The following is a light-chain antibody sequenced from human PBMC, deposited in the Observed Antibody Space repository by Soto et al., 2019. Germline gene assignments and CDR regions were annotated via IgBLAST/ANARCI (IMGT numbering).Light chain of an antibody. CDR2: YVS. V-gene: IGLV2-14*01. Sequence: QSALTQPASVSGSPGQSITISCTGTSSDVGGYNYVSWYQQHPGKAPKLMIYYVSNRPSGVSNRFSGSKSGNTACLTISGLQAEDEADYYCSSYTSSSTVVFAGGTKLTVL. CDR1: SSDVGGYNY. CDR3: SSYTSSSTVV. J-gene: IGLJ2*01.